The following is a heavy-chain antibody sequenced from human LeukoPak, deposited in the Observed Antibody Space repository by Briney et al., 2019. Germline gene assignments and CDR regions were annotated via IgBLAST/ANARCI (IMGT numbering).Heavy chain of an antibody. D-gene: IGHD1-1*01. Sequence: SETLSFTCTVSGGSISSYYGSWIRQPPGEGLEWIGYIYYSGSTNYNPSLKSRVTISVDTSKNQFSLKLSSVTAADTAVYYCARVGGTNYYYYGMDVWGQGTTVTVSS. CDR2: IYYSGST. CDR1: GGSISSYY. J-gene: IGHJ6*02. CDR3: ARVGGTNYYYYGMDV. V-gene: IGHV4-59*01.